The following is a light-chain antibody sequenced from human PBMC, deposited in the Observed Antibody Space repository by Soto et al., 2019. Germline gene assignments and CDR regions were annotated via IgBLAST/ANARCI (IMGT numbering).Light chain of an antibody. CDR3: SSFSSTTTLG. Sequence: QSVLTQPGSVSGSPGQSITISCSGTSRDVGAYNLVSWYQQRPGKAPNLLIYEVRNRPPGLTHRFSGSKSGTTASLTISSLLPEDEAEHCCSSFSSTTTLGFGGGTKVTVL. V-gene: IGLV2-14*01. J-gene: IGLJ2*01. CDR2: EVR. CDR1: SRDVGAYNL.